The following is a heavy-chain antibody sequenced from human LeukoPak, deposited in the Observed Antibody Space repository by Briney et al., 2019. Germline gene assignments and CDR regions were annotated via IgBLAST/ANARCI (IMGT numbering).Heavy chain of an antibody. V-gene: IGHV3-15*01. CDR1: GFTFSNAW. Sequence: GGSLRLSCAASGFTFSNAWMSWVRLAPGKGLEWVGRIKSKTDGGTTDYAAPVKGRFTISRDDSKNTLYLQMNSLKTEDTAVYYCTSPKYNWNYADNFDYWGQGTLVTVSS. D-gene: IGHD1-7*01. J-gene: IGHJ4*02. CDR2: IKSKTDGGTT. CDR3: TSPKYNWNYADNFDY.